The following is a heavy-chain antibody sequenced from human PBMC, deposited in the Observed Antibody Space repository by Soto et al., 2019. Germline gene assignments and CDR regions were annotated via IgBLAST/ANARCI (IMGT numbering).Heavy chain of an antibody. CDR1: GITVSSNY. V-gene: IGHV3-53*01. Sequence: PGGSLRLSSAPSGITVSSNYMSWVRQAPGKGLEWVSVIYSGGSTYYADSVKGRFTISRDNSKNTLYLQMNSLRAEDTAVYYCAREVSNWFDPWGQGTTVTVSS. J-gene: IGHJ5*01. CDR2: IYSGGST. CDR3: AREVSNWFDP.